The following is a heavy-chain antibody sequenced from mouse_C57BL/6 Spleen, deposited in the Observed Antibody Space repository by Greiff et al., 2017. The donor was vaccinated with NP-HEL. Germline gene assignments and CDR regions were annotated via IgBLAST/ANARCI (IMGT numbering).Heavy chain of an antibody. V-gene: IGHV1-75*01. J-gene: IGHJ2*01. D-gene: IGHD2-5*01. CDR1: GYTFTDYY. CDR2: IFPGSGST. Sequence: QVQLKESGPELVKPGASVKISCKASGYTFTDYYINWVKQRPGQGLEWIGWIFPGSGSTYYNEKFKGKATLTVDKSSSTAYMLLSSLTSEDSAVYFCARNPYYSKGTFDYWGQGTTLTVSS. CDR3: ARNPYYSKGTFDY.